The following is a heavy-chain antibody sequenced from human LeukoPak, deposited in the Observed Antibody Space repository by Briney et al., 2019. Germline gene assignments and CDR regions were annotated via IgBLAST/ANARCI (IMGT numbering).Heavy chain of an antibody. Sequence: PGGSLRLSCAASGFTFSSYWMSWVRQAPGKGLEWVANIEKDGSGKYYVDSVKGRFTISRDNTNNSLYLQMNSLRAEDTAVYYCARAITSVDSYWGQGTLVTVSS. CDR2: IEKDGSGK. V-gene: IGHV3-7*04. CDR1: GFTFSSYW. D-gene: IGHD1-14*01. CDR3: ARAITSVDSY. J-gene: IGHJ4*02.